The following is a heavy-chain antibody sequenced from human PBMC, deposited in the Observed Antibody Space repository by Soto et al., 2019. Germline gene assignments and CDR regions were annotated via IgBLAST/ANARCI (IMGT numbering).Heavy chain of an antibody. D-gene: IGHD3-10*01. CDR3: AHKSYYGSGSLDY. Sequence: QITLKESGPTLVKPTQTLTLTCTFSGFSLSTGVGVGWIRQPPGKALECLALIYWDDDKRYGSSLKSRLTITKDTSKNQVVLIMTNMDPVDTATYYCAHKSYYGSGSLDYWGQGILVTVSS. CDR1: GFSLSTGVG. J-gene: IGHJ4*02. CDR2: IYWDDDK. V-gene: IGHV2-5*05.